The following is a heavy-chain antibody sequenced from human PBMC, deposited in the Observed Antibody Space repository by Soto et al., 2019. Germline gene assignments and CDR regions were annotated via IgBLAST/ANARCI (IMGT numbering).Heavy chain of an antibody. CDR3: ARSSTSANYFDY. D-gene: IGHD2-2*01. V-gene: IGHV4-31*03. Sequence: QVQLQESGPGLVKPSQTLSLACTVSGGSISSGGYYWSWIRQHPGKGLEWIGYIYYSGSTYYNPSLKSRVTISVDTSKNQFSLKLSSVTAADTAVYYCARSSTSANYFDYWGQGTLVTVSS. CDR1: GGSISSGGYY. CDR2: IYYSGST. J-gene: IGHJ4*02.